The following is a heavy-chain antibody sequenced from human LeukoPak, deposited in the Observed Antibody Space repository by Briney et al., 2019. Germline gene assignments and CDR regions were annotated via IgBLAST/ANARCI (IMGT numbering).Heavy chain of an antibody. V-gene: IGHV1-2*02. CDR1: GYTFTGCY. Sequence: ASVKVSCKASGYTFTGCYMHWVRQAPGQGLEWMGWINPNSGGTNYAQKFQGRVTMTRDTSISTAYMELSRLRSDDTAVYYCARDIDYLKREWETTRNDAFDIWGQGTMVTVSS. CDR3: ARDIDYLKREWETTRNDAFDI. J-gene: IGHJ3*02. CDR2: INPNSGGT. D-gene: IGHD1-26*01.